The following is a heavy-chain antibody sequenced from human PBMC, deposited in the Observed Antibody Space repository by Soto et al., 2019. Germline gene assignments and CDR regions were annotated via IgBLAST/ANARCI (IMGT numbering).Heavy chain of an antibody. Sequence: QVQLQESGPGLVKPSQTLSLTCTVSGGSISSGGYYWSWIRQHPGKGLGWIGYIYYSGSTYYNPSIKSRVTISVDTAKNQFSLKLSSVTAADTAVYYCARAMTTVTPEYYSNRMDVWGQGTTVTVSS. CDR1: GGSISSGGYY. D-gene: IGHD4-17*01. V-gene: IGHV4-31*03. CDR3: ARAMTTVTPEYYSNRMDV. CDR2: IYYSGST. J-gene: IGHJ6*02.